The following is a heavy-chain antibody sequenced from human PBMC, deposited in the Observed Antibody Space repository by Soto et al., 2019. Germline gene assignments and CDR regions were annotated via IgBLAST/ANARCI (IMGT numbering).Heavy chain of an antibody. Sequence: ASVKVSCKASGYTFTSYGISWVRQAPGQGLEWMGWISAYNGNTNYAQKLQGRVTMTTDTSTSTAYMELRSLRSDDTAVYYCARDYRGLLWFRGFDDWGQGTLVTVSS. V-gene: IGHV1-18*01. CDR3: ARDYRGLLWFRGFDD. CDR1: GYTFTSYG. J-gene: IGHJ4*02. CDR2: ISAYNGNT. D-gene: IGHD3-10*01.